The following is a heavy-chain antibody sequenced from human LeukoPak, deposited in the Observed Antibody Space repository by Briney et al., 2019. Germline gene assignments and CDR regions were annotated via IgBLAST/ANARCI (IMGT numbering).Heavy chain of an antibody. Sequence: GASVKVSCKASGYTFTSYAMNWVRQAPGQGLEWMGWINPNSGGTNYAQKFQGWVTMTRDTSISTAYMELSRLRSDDTAVYYCATTPYGSGSYYTDWGQGTLVTVSS. J-gene: IGHJ4*02. CDR1: GYTFTSYA. CDR3: ATTPYGSGSYYTD. D-gene: IGHD3-10*01. V-gene: IGHV1-2*04. CDR2: INPNSGGT.